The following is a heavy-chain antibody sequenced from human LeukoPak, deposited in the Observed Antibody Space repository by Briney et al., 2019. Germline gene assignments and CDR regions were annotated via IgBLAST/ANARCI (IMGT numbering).Heavy chain of an antibody. CDR1: GFIFSSYE. D-gene: IGHD6-13*01. CDR2: ISTSGSTI. CDR3: ARYSSSWYATDY. V-gene: IGHV3-48*03. Sequence: GGSLGLSCAGTGFIFSSYEMNWVRRAPGKGLEWVSYISTSGSTIYYADSVKGRFTMSRDNAKNSLYLQMNSLSAEDTAVYYCARYSSSWYATDYWGQGTLVTVSS. J-gene: IGHJ4*02.